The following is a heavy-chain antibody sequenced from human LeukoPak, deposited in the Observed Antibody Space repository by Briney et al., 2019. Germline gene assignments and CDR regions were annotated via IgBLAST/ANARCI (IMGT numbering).Heavy chain of an antibody. CDR2: IYYTGST. V-gene: IGHV4-59*01. CDR3: ARVDSSGYDTRGWFDP. Sequence: SETLSLTCTVSGGSISSYYWSWIRQPPGKGLEWIGYIYYTGSTNYNPSLKGRVTISVDTSKNQFSLKLSSVTAADTAVYHCARVDSSGYDTRGWFDPWGQGTLVTVSS. J-gene: IGHJ5*02. D-gene: IGHD5-12*01. CDR1: GGSISSYY.